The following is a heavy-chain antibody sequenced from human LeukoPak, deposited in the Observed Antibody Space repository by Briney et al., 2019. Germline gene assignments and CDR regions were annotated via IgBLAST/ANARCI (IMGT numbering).Heavy chain of an antibody. J-gene: IGHJ4*02. CDR2: ITYDGYYK. CDR3: AKYRSAGVRDSPMDY. CDR1: GFSFSTYG. D-gene: IGHD3-10*01. Sequence: GGSLRLSCAASGFSFSTYGMHWVRQAPGKGREWVAVITYDGYYKYYAHSVEGRFTISSDNSKNTLYLQMHSLRAEDTAVYYCAKYRSAGVRDSPMDYWGQGTLVTVSP. V-gene: IGHV3-30*18.